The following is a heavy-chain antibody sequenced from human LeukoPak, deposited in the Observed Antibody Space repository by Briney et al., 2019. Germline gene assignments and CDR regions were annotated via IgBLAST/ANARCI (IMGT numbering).Heavy chain of an antibody. Sequence: GESLKISCKASGYSFSNYWIGWVRQMPGKGLEWMGIVFPGDSDTRFSPSFRGQATISADKSISTAYLQWSSLKASDTAIYYCAVPYGLGSYTFDYWGQGTLVTVSS. V-gene: IGHV5-51*01. CDR3: AVPYGLGSYTFDY. CDR1: GYSFSNYW. D-gene: IGHD3-10*01. CDR2: VFPGDSDT. J-gene: IGHJ4*02.